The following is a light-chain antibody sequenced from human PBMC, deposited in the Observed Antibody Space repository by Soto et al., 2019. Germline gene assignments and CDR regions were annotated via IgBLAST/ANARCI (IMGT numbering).Light chain of an antibody. CDR3: KHGTRWWT. CDR2: KVS. CDR1: QSLVYSDGNVY. J-gene: IGKJ1*01. Sequence: DVVLSQFPLSLPVTLGQPASISCRSSQSLVYSDGNVYLNWFQQRPGQSPRRLNYKVSNRDAGVADRCGGGWAGTDFTLIISREDDDDVGYYHCKHGTRWWTFGQGTKVESK. V-gene: IGKV2-30*01.